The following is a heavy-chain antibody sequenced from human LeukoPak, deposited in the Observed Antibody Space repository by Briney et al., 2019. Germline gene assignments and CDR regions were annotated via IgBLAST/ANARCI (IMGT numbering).Heavy chain of an antibody. CDR3: AKDIGRYYYYGMDV. CDR1: GFTFDDYA. Sequence: GGSLRLSCAASGFTFDDYAMHWVRQAPGKGLEWVSGISWNSGSIGYADSVKGRFTISRDNAKNSLYLQMNSLGAEDTALYYCAKDIGRYYYYGMDVWGQGTTVTVSS. D-gene: IGHD3-16*01. CDR2: ISWNSGSI. J-gene: IGHJ6*02. V-gene: IGHV3-9*01.